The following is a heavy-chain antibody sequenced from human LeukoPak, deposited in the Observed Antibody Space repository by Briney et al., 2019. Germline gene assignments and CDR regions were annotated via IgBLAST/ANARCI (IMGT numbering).Heavy chain of an antibody. D-gene: IGHD1-14*01. CDR2: IYTSGST. V-gene: IGHV4-61*02. CDR3: ASRTRTPPGGMAV. J-gene: IGHJ6*04. CDR1: GGSISSGSYY. Sequence: PSQTLSLTCTVSGGSISSGSYYWSWIRQPAGKGLEWIGRIYTSGSTNYNPSLKSRVTISVDTSKNQFSLKLSSVTAADTAVYYCASRTRTPPGGMAVWGKGTTVTVSS.